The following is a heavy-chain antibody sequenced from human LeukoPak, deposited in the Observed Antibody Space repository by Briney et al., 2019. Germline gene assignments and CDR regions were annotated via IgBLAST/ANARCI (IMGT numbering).Heavy chain of an antibody. Sequence: PSETLSLTCAVYGGSFSGYYWSWIRQPPGKGLEWIGEINHSGSTNYNPSLKSRVTISVDTSKNQFSLKLSSVTAADTAVYYCARGGIAAAGTDLWVPHYGMDVWGQGTTVTVSS. D-gene: IGHD6-13*01. CDR2: INHSGST. J-gene: IGHJ6*02. CDR1: GGSFSGYY. CDR3: ARGGIAAAGTDLWVPHYGMDV. V-gene: IGHV4-34*01.